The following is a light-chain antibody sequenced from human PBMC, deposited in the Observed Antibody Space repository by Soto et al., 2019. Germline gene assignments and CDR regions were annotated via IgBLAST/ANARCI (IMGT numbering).Light chain of an antibody. CDR1: QSVSSN. CDR2: GAS. Sequence: EIVMTQSPATLSLSPGERATLSCRASQSVSSNLAWYQQKPGQAPRLLIYGASTRATGIPARFSGIGSGTEFPLTISSIKPDDFATYYCQQYNSYSTFGQGTKVDIK. CDR3: QQYNSYST. J-gene: IGKJ1*01. V-gene: IGKV3-15*01.